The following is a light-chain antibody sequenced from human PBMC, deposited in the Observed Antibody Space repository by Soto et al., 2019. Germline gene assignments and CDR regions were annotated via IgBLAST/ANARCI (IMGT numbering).Light chain of an antibody. Sequence: DIQMTQSPSSLSASVGDRVTITCRASQSISSYLNWYQQKPGKAPKLLIYAASSLQSGVPSRFSGSGPGTDFTLTISSLQPEDFATYYCQQSYSTLTWTFXQGTKVDIK. CDR2: AAS. J-gene: IGKJ1*01. CDR3: QQSYSTLTWT. V-gene: IGKV1-39*01. CDR1: QSISSY.